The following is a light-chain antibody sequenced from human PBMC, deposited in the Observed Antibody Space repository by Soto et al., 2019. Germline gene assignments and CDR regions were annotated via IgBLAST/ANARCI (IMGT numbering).Light chain of an antibody. CDR1: SSNIGAGHV. Sequence: QSVLTQPPSVSGAPGQRVTISCTGISSNIGAGHVVHWYQQFPGRAPNLLIYGTSNRPSGVPDRFSGSKSGTSASLAITGLQAEDEADYYCQSYDNGLSASVFGGGTKLTVL. CDR2: GTS. V-gene: IGLV1-40*01. CDR3: QSYDNGLSASV. J-gene: IGLJ2*01.